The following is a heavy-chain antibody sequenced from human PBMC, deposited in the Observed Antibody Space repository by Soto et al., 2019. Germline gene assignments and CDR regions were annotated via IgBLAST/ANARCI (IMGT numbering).Heavy chain of an antibody. CDR3: ARGKNYFDY. CDR2: IWYDGSNK. Sequence: QVQLVESGGGVVQPGRSLRLSCAASGFTFSSYGMNWVRQAPGKGLEWVAVIWYDGSNKYYADSVKGRFTISRDNSKNTLYLQMNSLRAEDTAVYYCARGKNYFDYWGQGTLVTVSS. J-gene: IGHJ4*02. V-gene: IGHV3-33*01. CDR1: GFTFSSYG.